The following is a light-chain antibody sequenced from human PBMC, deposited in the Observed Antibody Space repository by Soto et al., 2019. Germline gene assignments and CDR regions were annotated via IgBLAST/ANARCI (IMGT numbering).Light chain of an antibody. V-gene: IGKV3D-20*02. Sequence: EIVLTQSPGTLSLSPWERATLSCRASQSVSSSYLAWYQQKPGQAPRLLIYGASTRATGIPARFSGSGSGTEFILTINSLQSEDFAVYYCQQRGDWPPITFGQGTRLEIK. CDR3: QQRGDWPPIT. CDR1: QSVSSSY. J-gene: IGKJ5*01. CDR2: GAS.